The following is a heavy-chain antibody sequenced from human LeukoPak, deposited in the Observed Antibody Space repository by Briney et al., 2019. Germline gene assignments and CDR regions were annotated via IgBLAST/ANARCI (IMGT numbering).Heavy chain of an antibody. V-gene: IGHV4-39*07. CDR1: GGSISSSSYY. CDR3: ARDLRLVAAAKDAFDI. D-gene: IGHD6-13*01. J-gene: IGHJ3*02. CDR2: IYYSGST. Sequence: PSETLSLTCTVSGGSISSSSYYWGWIRQPRGKGLEWIGSIYYSGSTYYNPSLKSRVTISVDTSKNQFSLKLSPVTAADTAVYYCARDLRLVAAAKDAFDIWGQGTMVTVSS.